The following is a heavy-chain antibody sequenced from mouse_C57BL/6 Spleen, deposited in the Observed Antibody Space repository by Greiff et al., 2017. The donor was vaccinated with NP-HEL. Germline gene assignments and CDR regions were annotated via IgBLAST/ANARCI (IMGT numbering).Heavy chain of an antibody. CDR1: GYSITSGYY. V-gene: IGHV3-6*01. Sequence: EVKLQESGPGLVKPSQSLSLTCSVTGYSITSGYYWNWIRQFPGNKLEWMGYISYDGSNNYNPSLKNRISITRDTSKNQFFLKLNSVTTEDTATYYCAREGTGKGAYYAMDYWGQGTSVTVSS. D-gene: IGHD4-1*01. CDR3: AREGTGKGAYYAMDY. J-gene: IGHJ4*01. CDR2: ISYDGSN.